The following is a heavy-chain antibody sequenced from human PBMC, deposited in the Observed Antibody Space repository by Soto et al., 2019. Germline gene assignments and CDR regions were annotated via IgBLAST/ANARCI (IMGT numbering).Heavy chain of an antibody. J-gene: IGHJ4*02. V-gene: IGHV4-31*03. CDR2: IYYSGST. Sequence: PSETLSLTCTVSGGSISSGGYYWSWIRQHPGKGLEWIGYIYYSGSTYYNPSLKSRVTISVDTSKNQFSLKLSSVTAADTAVYYCARGPMITFGGVIAVFDYWGQGTLVTGSS. CDR1: GGSISSGGYY. D-gene: IGHD3-16*02. CDR3: ARGPMITFGGVIAVFDY.